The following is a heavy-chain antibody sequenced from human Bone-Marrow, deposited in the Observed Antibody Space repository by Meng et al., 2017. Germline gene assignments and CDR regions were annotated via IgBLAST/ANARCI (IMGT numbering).Heavy chain of an antibody. J-gene: IGHJ5*02. CDR1: GGSFSNDENY. CDR2: MHYNGIT. V-gene: IGHV4-30-4*08. Sequence: QVQLQQWGAGLLKPSETLSLTCAVYGGSFSNDENYWSWIRQSPGEGLEWIGYMHYNGITYYNPSLRSRATMLVDTSKNEFSLKLSSVTAADTAVYYCARYCSSTSCHNWFDPWGQGILVTVSS. CDR3: ARYCSSTSCHNWFDP. D-gene: IGHD2-2*02.